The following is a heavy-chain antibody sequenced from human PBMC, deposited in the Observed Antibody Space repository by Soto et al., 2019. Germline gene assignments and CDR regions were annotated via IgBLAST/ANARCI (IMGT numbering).Heavy chain of an antibody. CDR3: AKDLSGKITMIVVVSVAFDI. D-gene: IGHD3-22*01. V-gene: IGHV3-23*01. Sequence: VGALRLSCSASGFTFSSYAMSWVRQAPGKGLEWVSAGSGSGGSTYYADSVKGRFTISRDNSKNTLYLQMNSLRAEDTAVYYCAKDLSGKITMIVVVSVAFDIWGQGTMVTVSS. CDR2: GSGSGGST. J-gene: IGHJ3*02. CDR1: GFTFSSYA.